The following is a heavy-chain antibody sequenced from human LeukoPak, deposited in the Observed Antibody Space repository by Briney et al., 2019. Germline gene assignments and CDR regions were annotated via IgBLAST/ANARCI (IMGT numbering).Heavy chain of an antibody. CDR3: AKDQVDDFWSGYTFDY. CDR2: ISGSGGST. J-gene: IGHJ4*02. CDR1: GFTFSSYA. V-gene: IGHV3-23*01. Sequence: GGSLRLSCAASGFTFSSYAMSWVRQAPGKGLEWVSAISGSGGSTYYADSVKGRFTISRDNSKNTLYLQMNSLRAEDTAVYYCAKDQVDDFWSGYTFDYWGQGTLVTVSS. D-gene: IGHD3-3*01.